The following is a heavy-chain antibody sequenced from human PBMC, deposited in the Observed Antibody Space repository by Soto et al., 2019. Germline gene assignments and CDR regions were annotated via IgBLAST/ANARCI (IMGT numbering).Heavy chain of an antibody. CDR3: ARDRAYCGGVCYVYGMDV. Sequence: QVQLVQSGAEVKKPGASVKVSCKASGYTFTGYYMHWVRQAPGQGLEWMGWINPNSGGTNYAQKFQGRVTMTRDTSISTAYMELSRLRSDDTAVYYCARDRAYCGGVCYVYGMDVWGQGTTVTVSS. D-gene: IGHD2-21*02. CDR1: GYTFTGYY. CDR2: INPNSGGT. V-gene: IGHV1-2*02. J-gene: IGHJ6*02.